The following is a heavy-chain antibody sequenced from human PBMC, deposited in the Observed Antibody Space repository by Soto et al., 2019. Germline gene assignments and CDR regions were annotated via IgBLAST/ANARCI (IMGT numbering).Heavy chain of an antibody. D-gene: IGHD6-19*01. CDR2: ISTSGATR. CDR1: GFTFSTDS. CDR3: ARFFGSGFDY. Sequence: EVQLVESGGGLVQPGGSLRLSCVASGFTFSTDSMNWVRQAPGKGLEWVAHISTSGATRYYADSVKGRFTISRDNAKTSLYLQMDSLRNEDTAVYYCARFFGSGFDYWGQGTLVTVAS. J-gene: IGHJ4*02. V-gene: IGHV3-48*02.